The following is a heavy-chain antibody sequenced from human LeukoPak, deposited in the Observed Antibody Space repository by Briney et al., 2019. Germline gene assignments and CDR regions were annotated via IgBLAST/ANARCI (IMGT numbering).Heavy chain of an antibody. J-gene: IGHJ1*01. V-gene: IGHV3-23*01. CDR2: ISGSGDNT. CDR3: AKSQLPPAEYFQH. Sequence: GGSLRLSWAASGFTFSSYAMSCVRQAPGKGLEWVSAISGSGDNTYYTDSVKGRFTISRDNSKNTLYLQMNSLRAEDTAVYYCAKSQLPPAEYFQHWGQGTLVTVSS. CDR1: GFTFSSYA. D-gene: IGHD1-7*01.